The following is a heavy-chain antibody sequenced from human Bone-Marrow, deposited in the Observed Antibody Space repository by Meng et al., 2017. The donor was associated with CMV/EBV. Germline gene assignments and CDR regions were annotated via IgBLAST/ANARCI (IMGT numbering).Heavy chain of an antibody. CDR2: ISAYNGNT. Sequence: ASVKVSCKASGYTFTSYGISWVRQAPGQGLEWMGWISAYNGNTNYAQKLQGRVTVTTDTPTSTASMELRSLRSDDTAVYYCARPYTIFGVVIPGVLDYWGQGTLVTVSS. V-gene: IGHV1-18*01. D-gene: IGHD3-3*01. CDR3: ARPYTIFGVVIPGVLDY. CDR1: GYTFTSYG. J-gene: IGHJ4*02.